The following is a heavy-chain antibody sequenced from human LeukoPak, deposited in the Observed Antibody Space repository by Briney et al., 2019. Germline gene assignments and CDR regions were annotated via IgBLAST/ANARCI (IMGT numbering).Heavy chain of an antibody. V-gene: IGHV4-38-2*02. Sequence: PSETLSLTCTVSGYSISSGYYWGRIRQPPGKGLEWIGSIYHSGSTYYNPSLKSRVTISVDTSKNQFSLKLSSVTAADTAVYYCARHAQRLAIDSFRYWGQGTLVTVSS. CDR2: IYHSGST. J-gene: IGHJ4*02. CDR3: ARHAQRLAIDSFRY. CDR1: GYSISSGYY. D-gene: IGHD3-3*01.